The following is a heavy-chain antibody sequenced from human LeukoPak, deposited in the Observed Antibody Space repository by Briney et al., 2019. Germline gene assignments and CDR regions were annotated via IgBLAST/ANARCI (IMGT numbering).Heavy chain of an antibody. Sequence: GGSLRLSCAAAGFSVSNYAMSWVRQAAGKGLECVSTISSGAGNTYYADSVKGRFTISRDNSKTTLYLQMNSLRAEDTAVYYCAQSREIAVFGVVKPDYWGQGTLVTASS. D-gene: IGHD3-3*01. J-gene: IGHJ4*02. CDR2: ISSGAGNT. V-gene: IGHV3-23*01. CDR3: AQSREIAVFGVVKPDY. CDR1: GFSVSNYA.